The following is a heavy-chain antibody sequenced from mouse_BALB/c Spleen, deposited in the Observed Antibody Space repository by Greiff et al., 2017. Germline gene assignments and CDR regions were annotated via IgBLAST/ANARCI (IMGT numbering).Heavy chain of an antibody. CDR1: GYTFTDYN. V-gene: IGHV1S29*02. J-gene: IGHJ4*01. CDR3: ARWGDYDGYYAMDY. CDR2: IYPYNGGT. Sequence: EVKLVESGPELVKPGASVKISCKASGYTFTDYNMHWVKQSHGKSLEWIGYIYPYNGGTGYNQKFKSKATLTVDNSSSTAYMELRSLTSEDSAVYYCARWGDYDGYYAMDYWGQGTSVTVSS. D-gene: IGHD2-4*01.